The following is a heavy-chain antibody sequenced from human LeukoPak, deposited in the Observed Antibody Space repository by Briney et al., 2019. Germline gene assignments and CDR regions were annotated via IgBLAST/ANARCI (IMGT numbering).Heavy chain of an antibody. Sequence: GASVKVSCKASGYTFTSYDINWVRQATGQGLEWMGWMNPNSGNTGYAQKFQGRVTMTRNTSISTAYMELSSLRSEDTAVYYCARGRQVPRSARPYYYYGMDVWGQGTTVTVSS. CDR3: ARGRQVPRSARPYYYYGMDV. CDR1: GYTFTSYD. D-gene: IGHD6-6*01. J-gene: IGHJ6*02. CDR2: MNPNSGNT. V-gene: IGHV1-8*01.